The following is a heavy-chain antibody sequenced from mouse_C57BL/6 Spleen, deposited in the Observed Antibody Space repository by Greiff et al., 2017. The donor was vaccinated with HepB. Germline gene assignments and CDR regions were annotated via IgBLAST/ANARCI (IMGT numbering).Heavy chain of an antibody. D-gene: IGHD2-1*01. CDR1: GYTFTDYY. Sequence: VQLQQSGAELVRPGASVKLSCKASGYTFTDYYINWVKQRPGQGLEWIARIYPGSGNTYYNEKFKGKATLTAEKSSSTAYMQLSSLTSEDSAVYFCAREVIYYGNYYAMDYWGQGTSVTVSS. J-gene: IGHJ4*01. CDR3: AREVIYYGNYYAMDY. CDR2: IYPGSGNT. V-gene: IGHV1-76*01.